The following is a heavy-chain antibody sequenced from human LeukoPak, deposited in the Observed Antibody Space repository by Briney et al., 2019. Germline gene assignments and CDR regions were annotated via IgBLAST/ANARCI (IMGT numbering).Heavy chain of an antibody. Sequence: GGSLRLSCAASGFTFVSYEMNWVRQAPGKGLEWVSYISSGGNTIYYADSVKGRFTISRDNAKNSLYLQMNRLRAEDTAVYYCAKVATEAFYFDYWGQGTLVTVSS. CDR2: ISSGGNTI. D-gene: IGHD5-12*01. CDR3: AKVATEAFYFDY. CDR1: GFTFVSYE. J-gene: IGHJ4*02. V-gene: IGHV3-48*03.